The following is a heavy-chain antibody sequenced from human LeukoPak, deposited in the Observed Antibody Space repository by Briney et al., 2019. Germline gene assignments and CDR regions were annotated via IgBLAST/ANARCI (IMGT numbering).Heavy chain of an antibody. V-gene: IGHV1-24*01. CDR1: GYTLTELS. Sequence: ASVTVSCTVSGYTLTELSMHWVRQAPGKGLEWMGGFDPEDGETIYAQKFQGRVTMTEDTSTDTAYMELSSLRSEDTAVYYCATLRPPYYDFWSGYPAGYWGQGTLVTVSS. D-gene: IGHD3-3*01. CDR2: FDPEDGET. J-gene: IGHJ4*02. CDR3: ATLRPPYYDFWSGYPAGY.